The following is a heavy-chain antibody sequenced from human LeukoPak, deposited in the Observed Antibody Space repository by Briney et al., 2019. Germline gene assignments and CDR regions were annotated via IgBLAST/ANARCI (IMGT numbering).Heavy chain of an antibody. CDR1: GGSISSDY. CDR2: IHYSGST. CDR3: ARLGRKTSVVPPDFDY. J-gene: IGHJ4*02. Sequence: KASETLSLTCTVSGGSISSDYWSWVRQPPGKGLEWIGYIHYSGSTNYNPSLKSRVTLSVDKSKNQFSLKVRSVTAADTAVYYCARLGRKTSVVPPDFDYWGQGTLVIVSS. D-gene: IGHD4-23*01. V-gene: IGHV4-59*01.